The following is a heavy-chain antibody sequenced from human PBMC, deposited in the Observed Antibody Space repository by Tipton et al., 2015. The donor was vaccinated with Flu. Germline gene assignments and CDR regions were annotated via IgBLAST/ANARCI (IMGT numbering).Heavy chain of an antibody. Sequence: TLSLTCAVSGYSIRSGYYWDWIRQPPGKGLEWIGSIHQSGTTYYKSSLKSRATISVDTSKNQFSLKLSSVTAADTAVHCCAMYYYDSSAYYSQGWFDYWGQGTLVTVSS. CDR1: GYSIRSGYY. D-gene: IGHD3-22*01. J-gene: IGHJ5*01. CDR2: IHQSGTT. CDR3: AMYYYDSSAYYSQGWFDY. V-gene: IGHV4-38-2*01.